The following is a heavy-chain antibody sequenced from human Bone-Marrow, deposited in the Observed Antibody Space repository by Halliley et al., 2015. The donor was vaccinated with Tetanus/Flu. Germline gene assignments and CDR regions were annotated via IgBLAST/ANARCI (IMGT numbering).Heavy chain of an antibody. CDR2: ISYSGTT. D-gene: IGHD5-18*01. Sequence: WIAYISYSGTTNSNPSLKSRVTISVDTSKNPFSLRLRSVTAADTALYYCTRVQFLGYRYSMDVWGQGTTVTVSS. J-gene: IGHJ6*02. CDR3: TRVQFLGYRYSMDV. V-gene: IGHV4-59*12.